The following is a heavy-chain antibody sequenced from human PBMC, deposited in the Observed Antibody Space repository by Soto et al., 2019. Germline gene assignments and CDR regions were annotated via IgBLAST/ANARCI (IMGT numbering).Heavy chain of an antibody. CDR2: ISGSGGST. CDR1: GFTFSTYA. Sequence: GGSLRLSCAASGFTFSTYAMSWVRQAPGKGLEWVSAISGSGGSTYYADSVKGRFTISRDNSKNTLYLQMNSLRAEDTAVYYCAKGSYCTNGICYNYWGQGTLVNVSS. D-gene: IGHD2-8*01. V-gene: IGHV3-23*01. J-gene: IGHJ4*02. CDR3: AKGSYCTNGICYNY.